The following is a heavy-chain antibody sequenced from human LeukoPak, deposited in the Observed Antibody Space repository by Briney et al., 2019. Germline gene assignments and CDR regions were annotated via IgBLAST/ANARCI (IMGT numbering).Heavy chain of an antibody. Sequence: SETLSLTCTASSYSISRGYYWGWVRRPPGKGLEWIGTIYYSGTTYYNPSLKSRVTISIDTSKNHFSLKLSSVTAADTAIYYCARDFSSSSTVYYYYYMDVWGKGTTVTVSS. CDR2: IYYSGTT. J-gene: IGHJ6*03. CDR1: SYSISRGYY. D-gene: IGHD6-6*01. V-gene: IGHV4-38-2*02. CDR3: ARDFSSSSTVYYYYYMDV.